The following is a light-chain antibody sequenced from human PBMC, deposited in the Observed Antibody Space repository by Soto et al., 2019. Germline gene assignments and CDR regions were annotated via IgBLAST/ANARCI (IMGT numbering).Light chain of an antibody. CDR3: QQYGSSYLT. J-gene: IGKJ1*01. Sequence: EIVLTQSPGTLSLSPGERATLSCRASQSVDSSYLAWYQQKPGQAPRLLIYGTSSRATGIPDRISGRGSGTDLTHTSTRLEPEGFAVYYCQQYGSSYLTFGQGTKGDIK. V-gene: IGKV3-20*01. CDR2: GTS. CDR1: QSVDSSY.